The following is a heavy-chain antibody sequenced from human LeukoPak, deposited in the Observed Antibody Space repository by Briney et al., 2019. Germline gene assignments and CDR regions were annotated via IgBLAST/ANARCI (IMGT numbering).Heavy chain of an antibody. V-gene: IGHV3-23*01. Sequence: AGSLSLSCPASGFTFSSYAISWVRPPAGKGLEWVAATSGSGGNTLYADSVKGRITIPRDKSKNPPYLQMNSLRAEDTAVYYCAKEKYYYDSSGTIDYWGQGTLVTVSS. CDR2: TSGSGGNT. J-gene: IGHJ4*02. CDR3: AKEKYYYDSSGTIDY. CDR1: GFTFSSYA. D-gene: IGHD3-22*01.